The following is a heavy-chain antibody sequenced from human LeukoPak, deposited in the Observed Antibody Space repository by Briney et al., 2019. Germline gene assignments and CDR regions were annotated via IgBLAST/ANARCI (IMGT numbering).Heavy chain of an antibody. Sequence: SETLSLTCTVSGDSISGFYWSWIRQAAGKGLEWIGHIYTSGSTNYNPSLNSRVTISRDTSKNHFSLELSSATAADTAGYFCARGRVSSSTWYSTYYYFFYMDVWGKGTPVTVSS. CDR3: ARGRVSSSTWYSTYYYFFYMDV. CDR2: IYTSGST. J-gene: IGHJ6*03. D-gene: IGHD6-13*01. V-gene: IGHV4-4*07. CDR1: GDSISGFY.